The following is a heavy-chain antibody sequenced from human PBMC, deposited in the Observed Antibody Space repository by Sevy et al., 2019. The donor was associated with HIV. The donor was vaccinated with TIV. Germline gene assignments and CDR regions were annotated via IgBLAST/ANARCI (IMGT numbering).Heavy chain of an antibody. CDR1: GFTFSKYS. J-gene: IGHJ4*02. CDR2: IKQDAGKK. D-gene: IGHD1-7*01. CDR3: AGDDGNYYFHY. V-gene: IGHV3-7*01. Sequence: GGSLRLSCAASGFTFSKYSMHWVRQAPGKGLEWVANIKQDAGKKYYVDSVKGRFTISRDNAKNSLYRQMNSLRAEDTAVYFCAGDDGNYYFHYWGQGTLVTVSS.